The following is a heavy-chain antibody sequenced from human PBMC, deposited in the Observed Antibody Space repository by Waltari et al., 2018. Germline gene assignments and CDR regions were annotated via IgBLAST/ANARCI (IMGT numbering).Heavy chain of an antibody. V-gene: IGHV1-8*03. CDR1: GYTFTSYD. Sequence: QVQLVQSGTEVKKPGASVKVSCKASGYTFTSYDINWVRQATGQGLEWMGWMNPNTGNTGYEQKFQGRVTITRDPAISTVYMELSSLRSDDTAIYYCARRPPGGDSSSFQHWGQGTLVTVSS. D-gene: IGHD6-6*01. CDR3: ARRPPGGDSSSFQH. J-gene: IGHJ1*01. CDR2: MNPNTGNT.